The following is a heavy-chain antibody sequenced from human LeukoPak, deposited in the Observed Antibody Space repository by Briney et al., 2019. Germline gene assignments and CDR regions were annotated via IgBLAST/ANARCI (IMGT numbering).Heavy chain of an antibody. CDR2: IRQDGGEK. J-gene: IGHJ4*02. V-gene: IGHV3-7*03. Sequence: GGSLRLSCVDSGITFSRYWMSWDRQAPGKGLEWVANIRQDGGEKYYVDSVKGRFTISRDNAKNSVYLQMSSLRVEDTAVYYCARDGRPLDYWGQGTLVTVSS. CDR1: GITFSRYW. CDR3: ARDGRPLDY.